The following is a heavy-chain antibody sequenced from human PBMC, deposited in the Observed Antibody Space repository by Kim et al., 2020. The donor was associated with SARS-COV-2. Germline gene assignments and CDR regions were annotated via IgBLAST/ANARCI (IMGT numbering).Heavy chain of an antibody. CDR1: GFTFSIYG. V-gene: IGHV3-30*18. D-gene: IGHD2-15*01. CDR2: ISYDGNTI. Sequence: GGSLRLSCAASGFTFSIYGMHWVRQAPGKGLEWVATISYDGNTIYYVDSVKGRFTSSRDNSQNTLYLQMNSLRPEDTAVYYCTNRPVLGYCSGGTCSILDYWGQGTRVTVSS. J-gene: IGHJ4*02. CDR3: TNRPVLGYCSGGTCSILDY.